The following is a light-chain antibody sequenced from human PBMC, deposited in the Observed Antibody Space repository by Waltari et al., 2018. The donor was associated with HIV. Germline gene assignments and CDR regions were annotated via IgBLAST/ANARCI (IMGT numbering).Light chain of an antibody. J-gene: IGLJ3*02. CDR3: QTYDRSLSVWV. V-gene: IGLV1-40*01. CDR2: DNT. CDR1: SSNTGAGYD. Sequence: QSVLTQPPSVSGAPGQRVTISCTGSSSNTGAGYDVHWYQQLPGTAPRLLIYDNTIRPEGVPDRCSGSKSGTSASLAIAGRQDEDEAVYYCQTYDRSLSVWVFGGGTKVTVL.